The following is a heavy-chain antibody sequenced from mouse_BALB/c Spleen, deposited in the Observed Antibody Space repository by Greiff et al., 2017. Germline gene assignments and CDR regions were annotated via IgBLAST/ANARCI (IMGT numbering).Heavy chain of an antibody. CDR2: ISSGGSYT. CDR1: GFTFSSYT. J-gene: IGHJ4*01. Sequence: EVQGVESGGGLVKPGGSLKLSCAASGFTFSSYTMSWVRQTPEKRLEWVATISSGGSYTYYPDSVKGRFTISRDNAKNTLYLQMSSLKSEDTAMYYCTRDGYGNYDAMDYWGQGTSVTVSS. V-gene: IGHV5-6-4*01. D-gene: IGHD2-10*02. CDR3: TRDGYGNYDAMDY.